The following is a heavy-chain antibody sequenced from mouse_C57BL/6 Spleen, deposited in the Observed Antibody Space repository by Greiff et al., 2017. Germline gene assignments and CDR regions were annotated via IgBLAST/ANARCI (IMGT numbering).Heavy chain of an antibody. D-gene: IGHD1-1*01. CDR2: IHPNSGST. CDR1: GYTFTSYW. CDR3: ANGGTVVATDAY. J-gene: IGHJ3*01. Sequence: QVQLQQPGAELVKPGASVKLSCTASGYTFTSYWMHWVQQRPGKGLEWIGMIHPNSGSTNYNEKFKSKATLTVDKSDSTAYMQLSILTAEDSEVYDCANGGTVVATDAYWGQGTLVTVSA. V-gene: IGHV1-64*01.